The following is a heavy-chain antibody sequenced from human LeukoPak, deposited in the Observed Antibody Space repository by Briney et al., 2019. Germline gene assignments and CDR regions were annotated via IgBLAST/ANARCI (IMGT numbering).Heavy chain of an antibody. V-gene: IGHV4-39*07. J-gene: IGHJ3*02. CDR3: ARTQSDAFDI. CDR1: SGSISTSNYY. Sequence: SETLSLTCTVSSGSISTSNYYWGWVRQPPGKALEWIGNIFYSGSTYYSPSLKSRVTTSLDTSRNQFSLKLNSVTAADTAVYYCARTQSDAFDIWGQGTMVTVSS. CDR2: IFYSGST.